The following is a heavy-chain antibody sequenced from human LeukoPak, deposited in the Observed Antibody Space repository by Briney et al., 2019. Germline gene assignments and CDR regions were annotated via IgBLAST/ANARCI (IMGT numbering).Heavy chain of an antibody. Sequence: SETLSLTCIVSGGSITPYFWSWIRQPPGKGLEWVGHIFFTGSTEYNASFKSRVTISMDTSKNQFSLRLTSVTAADTAVYYCARRSDMYGYYMDVWGKGTTVTVSS. CDR2: IFFTGST. CDR3: ARRSDMYGYYMDV. D-gene: IGHD2-8*01. V-gene: IGHV4-59*01. J-gene: IGHJ6*03. CDR1: GGSITPYF.